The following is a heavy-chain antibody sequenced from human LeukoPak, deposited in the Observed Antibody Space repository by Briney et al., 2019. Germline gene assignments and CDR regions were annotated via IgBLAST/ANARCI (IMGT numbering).Heavy chain of an antibody. CDR1: GGSFSSYY. CDR3: ARGRPPDFDRSGFYYNY. Sequence: SETLALTCAIYGGSFSSYYWSWFRQPPGKGLEWIGEISHAGGASYNPSLKSRVTISEDTSKNQFSLNLSSVTAADTAVYYCARGRPPDFDRSGFYYNYWGQGTLVIVTS. D-gene: IGHD3-22*01. J-gene: IGHJ4*02. CDR2: ISHAGGA. V-gene: IGHV4-34*01.